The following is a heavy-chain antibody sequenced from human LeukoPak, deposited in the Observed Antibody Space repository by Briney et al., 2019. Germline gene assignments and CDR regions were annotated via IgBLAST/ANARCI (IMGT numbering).Heavy chain of an antibody. J-gene: IGHJ4*02. CDR2: ISDSGGST. D-gene: IGHD3-10*01. CDR3: AKLFRGTVVPYYDY. V-gene: IGHV3-23*01. CDR1: GFMFSSYA. Sequence: PGGSLRLSCAASGFMFSSYAMAWVRQAPGKGLDWVSAISDSGGSTYYADSVRGRFTISRDNSENTLYLQVSSLRAEDTAVYYCAKLFRGTVVPYYDYWGQGTLVTVSS.